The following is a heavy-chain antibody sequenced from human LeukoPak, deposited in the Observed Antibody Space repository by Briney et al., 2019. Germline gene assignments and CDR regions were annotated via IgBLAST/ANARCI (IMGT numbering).Heavy chain of an antibody. CDR2: IHASGPA. CDR1: GGSISTYY. J-gene: IGHJ4*02. Sequence: PSETLSLTCTVSGGSISTYYWSWIRRPPGKGLEWIAYIHASGPANYNPSLKSRITISVDTSKNQFSLKLSSVTAADTAVYYCARHDAGIAARPFDNWGQGTLVTVSS. V-gene: IGHV4-4*09. D-gene: IGHD6-6*01. CDR3: ARHDAGIAARPFDN.